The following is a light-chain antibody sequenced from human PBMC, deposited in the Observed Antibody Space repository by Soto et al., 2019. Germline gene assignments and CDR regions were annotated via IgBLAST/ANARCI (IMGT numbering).Light chain of an antibody. Sequence: QSVLTQPASVSGSPGQSITISCTGTSSDVGGYNSVSRYQQHPGKAPKLMIYDVSNRPSGVSNRFSGSKSGNTASLTISGLQAEDEADYYCSSYTSSSTLGGVFGGGTKLTV. J-gene: IGLJ2*01. V-gene: IGLV2-14*01. CDR2: DVS. CDR3: SSYTSSSTLGGV. CDR1: SSDVGGYNS.